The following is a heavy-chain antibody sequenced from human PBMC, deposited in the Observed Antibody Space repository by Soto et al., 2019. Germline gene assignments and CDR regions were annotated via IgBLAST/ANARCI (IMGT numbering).Heavy chain of an antibody. CDR2: ITSSSGYI. CDR1: GFTFSLYS. Sequence: LRLSCAASGFTFSLYSMIWVRQAPGKGLEWVASITSSSGYIYYEDSLKGRFTISRDNAKNSLFLQLDSLRAEDTAAYFCVRARSTDSRPDYWGQGTLVTVSS. J-gene: IGHJ4*02. D-gene: IGHD3-22*01. V-gene: IGHV3-21*01. CDR3: VRARSTDSRPDY.